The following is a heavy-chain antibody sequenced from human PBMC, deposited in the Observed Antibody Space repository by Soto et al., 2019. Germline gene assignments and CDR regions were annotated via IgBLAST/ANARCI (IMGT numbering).Heavy chain of an antibody. D-gene: IGHD3-9*01. J-gene: IGHJ4*02. CDR1: GGSISSYY. CDR2: IYYSGST. CDR3: ARGLAYDILPGYYGPYFDY. V-gene: IGHV4-59*01. Sequence: PSETLSLTCTVSGGSISSYYWSWIRQPPGKGLEWIGYIYYSGSTNYNPSLKSRVTISVDTSKNQFSLKLSSVTAADTAVYYCARGLAYDILPGYYGPYFDYWGQGTLVNVSS.